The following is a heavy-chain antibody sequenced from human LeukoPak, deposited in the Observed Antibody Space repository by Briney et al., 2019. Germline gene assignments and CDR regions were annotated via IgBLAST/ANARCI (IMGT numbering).Heavy chain of an antibody. V-gene: IGHV4-4*07. CDR2: IYTSGST. CDR3: ARWELLRVHGAFDI. Sequence: SGTLSLTCTVSGGSISSYYWSWIRQPAGKGLEWIGRIYTSGSTNYNPSLKSRVTMSVDTSKNQFSLKLSSVTAADTAVYYCARWELLRVHGAFDIWGQGTMVTVSS. D-gene: IGHD1-26*01. J-gene: IGHJ3*02. CDR1: GGSISSYY.